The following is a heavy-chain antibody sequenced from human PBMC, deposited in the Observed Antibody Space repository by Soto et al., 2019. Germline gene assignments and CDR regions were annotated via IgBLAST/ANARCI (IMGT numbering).Heavy chain of an antibody. Sequence: QVQLVQSGAEVKKPGSSVKVSCKASGDTFSSYTISWVRQAPGQGLEWMGRIIPILGIANYAQKFQGRATTTAEXXTXTXXMELSSLRSEDTAVEHCAREKDTMVRGVYCYGMDVWGQGTTVTVSS. CDR1: GDTFSSYT. CDR3: AREKDTMVRGVYCYGMDV. D-gene: IGHD3-10*01. J-gene: IGHJ6*01. CDR2: IIPILGIA. V-gene: IGHV1-69*08.